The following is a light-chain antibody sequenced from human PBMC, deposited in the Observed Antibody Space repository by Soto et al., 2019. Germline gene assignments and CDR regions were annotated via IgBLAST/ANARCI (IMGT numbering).Light chain of an antibody. J-gene: IGLJ2*01. CDR2: EGS. CDR1: SSAVGSYNL. Sequence: ALTQPASVSGSPGQSITISCTGTSSAVGSYNLVSWYPQHPGNAPKLMIYEGSKRPSGVSNRFSGSKSGNTASLTISGLQAEDEADYYCCSYAGSSTDVVFGGGTKLTVL. CDR3: CSYAGSSTDVV. V-gene: IGLV2-23*01.